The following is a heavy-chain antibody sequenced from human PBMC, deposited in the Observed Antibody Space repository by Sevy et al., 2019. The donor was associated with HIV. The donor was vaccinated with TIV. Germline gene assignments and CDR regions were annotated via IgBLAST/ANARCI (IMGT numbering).Heavy chain of an antibody. D-gene: IGHD2-2*01. CDR2: INPKSGGT. CDR1: GYTFTDYY. Sequence: ASVKVSCKASGYTFTDYYMHWVRQAPGQGLEWMGRINPKSGGTNYAQKFQGRVTMTRDTSISTAYMELSRLRSDDTAVYYCARYCSSTSCYAPPFDXWGQGTLVTVSS. V-gene: IGHV1-2*06. CDR3: ARYCSSTSCYAPPFDX. J-gene: IGHJ4*02.